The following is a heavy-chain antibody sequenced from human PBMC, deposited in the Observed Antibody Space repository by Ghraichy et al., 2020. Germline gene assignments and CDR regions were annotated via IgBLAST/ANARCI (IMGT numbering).Heavy chain of an antibody. CDR1: GFTFSSYA. V-gene: IGHV3-30*04. Sequence: GGSLRLSCAASGFTFSSYAMHWVRQAPGKGLEWVAVISYDGSNKYYADSVKGRFTISRDDSKNTLYLQMNSLRAEDTAVYYCAKAPVGATLDYWGQGTLVTVSS. CDR3: AKAPVGATLDY. CDR2: ISYDGSNK. D-gene: IGHD1-26*01. J-gene: IGHJ4*02.